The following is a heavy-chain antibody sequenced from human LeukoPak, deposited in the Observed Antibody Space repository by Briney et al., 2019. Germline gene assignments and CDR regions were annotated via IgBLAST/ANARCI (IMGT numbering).Heavy chain of an antibody. D-gene: IGHD2-21*01. J-gene: IGHJ4*02. CDR1: GFTFSRYG. CDR2: ISYDGSNK. V-gene: IGHV3-30*18. CDR3: AKGGQHPRGQGDDY. Sequence: PGGSLRLSCAASGFTFSRYGMHWVRQAPGKGLEWVAVISYDGSNKYYADSVKGRFTISRDNSKNTLYLQMNSLRAEDTAVYYCAKGGQHPRGQGDDYWGQGTLVTVSS.